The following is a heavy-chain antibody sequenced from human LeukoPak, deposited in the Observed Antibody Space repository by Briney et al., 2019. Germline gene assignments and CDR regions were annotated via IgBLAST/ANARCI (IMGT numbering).Heavy chain of an antibody. CDR3: ARHVEHAAYFHH. CDR1: GVSISDSH. Sequence: SETLSLTCTVAGVSISDSHWSWLRQSPEKGLEWIGWITNSGDANYNPSLESRLAMSAETTKRQLSLRVTSVTDADTAVYYCARHVEHAAYFHHWGQGILVTVSS. CDR2: ITNSGDA. V-gene: IGHV4-59*08. J-gene: IGHJ4*02. D-gene: IGHD1/OR15-1a*01.